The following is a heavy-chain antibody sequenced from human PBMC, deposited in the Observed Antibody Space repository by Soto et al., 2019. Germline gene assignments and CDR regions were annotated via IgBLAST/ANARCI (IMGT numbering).Heavy chain of an antibody. Sequence: SETLSLTCTVSGGSISSYYWNWIRQPPGKGLEWIGHIYYSGNSNYNPSLESRVTISIDSSRDQFSLKLTSVTTADTAVYYCAMEYSGSSDYFQHWGQGALVTVSS. V-gene: IGHV4-59*01. J-gene: IGHJ1*01. CDR3: AMEYSGSSDYFQH. CDR1: GGSISSYY. CDR2: IYYSGNS. D-gene: IGHD1-26*01.